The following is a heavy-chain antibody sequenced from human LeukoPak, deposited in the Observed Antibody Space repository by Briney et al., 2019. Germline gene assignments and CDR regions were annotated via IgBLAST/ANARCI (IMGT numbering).Heavy chain of an antibody. CDR1: GGSMSDYY. V-gene: IGHV4-59*01. J-gene: IGHJ3*02. Sequence: SETLSLTCTVSGGSMSDYYWSWIRQPPGKGLEWIGYIYSTGSTNYNPSLKSRVTISVDTFKNQFFLKLSSVTAADTALYYCARDYTMTHAFDIWGQGTLVTVSS. CDR3: ARDYTMTHAFDI. CDR2: IYSTGST. D-gene: IGHD3-22*01.